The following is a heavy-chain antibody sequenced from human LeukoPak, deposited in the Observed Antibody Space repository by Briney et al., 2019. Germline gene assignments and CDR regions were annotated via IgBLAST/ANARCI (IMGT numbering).Heavy chain of an antibody. CDR2: INTNTGNP. J-gene: IGHJ4*02. CDR1: GYTFTSYA. Sequence: GASVKVSCKASGYTFTSYAMNWVRQAPRQGLEWMGWINTNTGNPTYAQGFTGRFVFSLDTSVSTAYLQISSLKAEDTAVYYCARVDLSSSWPDYFDYWGQGTLVTVSS. V-gene: IGHV7-4-1*02. CDR3: ARVDLSSSWPDYFDY. D-gene: IGHD6-13*01.